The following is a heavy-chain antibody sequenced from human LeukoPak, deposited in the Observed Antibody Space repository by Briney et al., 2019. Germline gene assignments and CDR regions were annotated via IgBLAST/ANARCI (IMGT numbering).Heavy chain of an antibody. J-gene: IGHJ4*02. D-gene: IGHD3-22*01. CDR3: ANDKYFYDSSSKTN. CDR1: GFTFDDYA. Sequence: GRSLRLSCAASGFTFDDYAMHWVRQAPGKGLEWVSGISWNSGSIGYADSVKGRFTISRDNAKNSLYLQMNSLRVEDTAVYYCANDKYFYDSSSKTNWGQGTLVTVSS. V-gene: IGHV3-9*01. CDR2: ISWNSGSI.